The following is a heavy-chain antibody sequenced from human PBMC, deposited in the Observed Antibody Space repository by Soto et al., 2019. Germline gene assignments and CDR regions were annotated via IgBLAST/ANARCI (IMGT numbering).Heavy chain of an antibody. CDR3: AKDAITMVRGVISYYGMYV. CDR2: ISWNSGSI. D-gene: IGHD3-10*01. Sequence: EVQLVESGGGLVQPGRSLRLSCAASGFTFDDYAMHWVRQAPGKGLEWVSGISWNSGSIGYADSVKGRFTISRDNAKNSLYLQMNSLRAEDTALYYCAKDAITMVRGVISYYGMYVWGQGTTVTVSS. CDR1: GFTFDDYA. V-gene: IGHV3-9*01. J-gene: IGHJ6*02.